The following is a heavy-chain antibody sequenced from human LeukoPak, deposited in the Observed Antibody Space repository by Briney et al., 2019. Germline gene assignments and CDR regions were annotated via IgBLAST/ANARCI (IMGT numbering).Heavy chain of an antibody. J-gene: IGHJ4*02. Sequence: ASVKVSCKASGYTFTGYYMHWVRQAPGQGLEWMGWTNPNSGGTNYAQKFQGRVTMTRDTPISTAYMELTSLRSDDTAVYYCARAEVIDYWGQGTLVTVSS. CDR2: TNPNSGGT. CDR3: ARAEVIDY. D-gene: IGHD3-22*01. V-gene: IGHV1-2*02. CDR1: GYTFTGYY.